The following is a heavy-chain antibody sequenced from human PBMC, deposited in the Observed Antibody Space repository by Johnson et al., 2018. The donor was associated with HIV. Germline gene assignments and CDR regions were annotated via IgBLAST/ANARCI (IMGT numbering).Heavy chain of an antibody. V-gene: IGHV3-30*14. CDR3: AKAYSSGWWALDI. CDR1: GFAFSSYA. CDR2: ISYDGRDA. D-gene: IGHD6-19*01. Sequence: QVQLVESGGGLVQPGTSLRLSCTASGFAFSSYALHWVRQAPGKGLEWVAVISYDGRDAYYADSVKGRFTISRDNAKNTLYLQMNSLRVEDTAVYYCAKAYSSGWWALDIWGLGAMVTVSS. J-gene: IGHJ3*02.